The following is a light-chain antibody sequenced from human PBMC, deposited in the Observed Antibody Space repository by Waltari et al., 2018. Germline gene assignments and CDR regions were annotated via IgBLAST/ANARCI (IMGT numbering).Light chain of an antibody. CDR1: QSLLHSNGYNY. CDR3: MQALQTPYT. V-gene: IGKV2-28*01. Sequence: DIVMTPSPLSLPVTPAEPASISCRSSQSLLHSNGYNYLDWDLQKPGQSPQLLIYLGSNRASGVPDRFSGSGSGTDFTLKISRVEAEDVGVYYCMQALQTPYTFGQGTKLEIK. J-gene: IGKJ2*01. CDR2: LGS.